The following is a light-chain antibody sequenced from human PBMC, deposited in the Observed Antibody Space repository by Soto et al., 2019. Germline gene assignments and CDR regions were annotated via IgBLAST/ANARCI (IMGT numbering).Light chain of an antibody. CDR1: SGSVSTSYY. J-gene: IGLJ3*02. Sequence: QTVVTQEPSFSVSPGRTVTLTCGLSSGSVSTSYYHSWYQQTPGQAPRTLIYSTNTRSSGVPDRFSGSILGNKAALTITGAQADDESHYCCVLYMGSGTHWVFGEGTKLTVL. V-gene: IGLV8-61*01. CDR2: STN. CDR3: VLYMGSGTHWV.